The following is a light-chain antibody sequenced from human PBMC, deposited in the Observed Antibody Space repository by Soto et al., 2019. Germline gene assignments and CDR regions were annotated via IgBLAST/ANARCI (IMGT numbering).Light chain of an antibody. Sequence: QCVLNQPASVYRSPGRWLTITRTKTISDFGAYNYVSWYQQHHPGEAPKLIIYDVSHRPSGVSNRFSGSKSGNTASLTISGLQTEDEADYYCSSYTSATTYIFGTGTKVTVL. J-gene: IGLJ1*01. CDR2: DVS. V-gene: IGLV2-14*03. CDR3: SSYTSATTYI. CDR1: ISDFGAYNY.